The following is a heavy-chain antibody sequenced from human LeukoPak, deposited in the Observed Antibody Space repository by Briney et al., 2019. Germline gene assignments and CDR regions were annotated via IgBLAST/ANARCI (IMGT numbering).Heavy chain of an antibody. Sequence: GASVKVSCKASGGTFSSYAISWVRQAPGQGLEWMGRIIPILGIANYAQKFQGRVTITADKSTSTAYMELSSLRSEDTAVYYCARVVDTAMASDYWGQGTVVTVSS. CDR2: IIPILGIA. CDR1: GGTFSSYA. V-gene: IGHV1-69*04. CDR3: ARVVDTAMASDY. J-gene: IGHJ4*02. D-gene: IGHD5-18*01.